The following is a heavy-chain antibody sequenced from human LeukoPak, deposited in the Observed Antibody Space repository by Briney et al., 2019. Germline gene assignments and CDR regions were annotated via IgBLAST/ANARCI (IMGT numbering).Heavy chain of an antibody. J-gene: IGHJ6*04. Sequence: GGSLRLSCAASGFTFSSYKMNWVRQAPGKGLEWLSHISVSGTTIHYADSVKGRFTISRDNAKNSVYLQMTSLRAEDTAVYYCAELGITMIGGVWGKGTTVTISS. CDR2: ISVSGTTI. V-gene: IGHV3-48*03. CDR1: GFTFSSYK. CDR3: AELGITMIGGV. D-gene: IGHD3-10*02.